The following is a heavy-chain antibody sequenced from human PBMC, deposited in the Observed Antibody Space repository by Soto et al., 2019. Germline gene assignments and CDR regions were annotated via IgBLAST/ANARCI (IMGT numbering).Heavy chain of an antibody. CDR3: ARSLFYCSSTSCYPANWFDP. Sequence: QVQLQESGPGLVKPSQTLSLTCTVSGGSISSGGYYWSWIRQHPGKGLEWIGYIYYSGSTYYNPSRMLLVTISVDTSKNQFSLKLSSVTAADTAVYYCARSLFYCSSTSCYPANWFDPWGQGTLVTVSS. D-gene: IGHD2-2*01. CDR2: IYYSGST. CDR1: GGSISSGGYY. V-gene: IGHV4-31*01. J-gene: IGHJ5*02.